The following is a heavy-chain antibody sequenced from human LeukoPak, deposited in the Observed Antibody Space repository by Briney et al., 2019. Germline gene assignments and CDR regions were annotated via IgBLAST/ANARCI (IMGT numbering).Heavy chain of an antibody. J-gene: IGHJ4*02. CDR1: GITLSNYA. CDR2: ISGSGGGT. V-gene: IGHV3-23*01. Sequence: GGSLRLSCAVSGITLSNYAMSWVRQAPGKGLEWVAGISGSGGGTNYADSVKGRFTISRDNPKNTLYLQMNNLRTDDTAVYFCAKRGVVIRVILVGFHKEAYYFDSWGQGALVTVSS. D-gene: IGHD3-22*01. CDR3: AKRGVVIRVILVGFHKEAYYFDS.